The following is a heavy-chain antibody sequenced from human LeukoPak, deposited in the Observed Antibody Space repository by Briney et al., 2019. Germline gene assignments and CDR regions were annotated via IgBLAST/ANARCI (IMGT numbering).Heavy chain of an antibody. CDR2: ISYDGSNK. J-gene: IGHJ4*02. V-gene: IGHV3-30-3*01. Sequence: GGSLRLSCAASGFTFSSYAMHWVRQAPSKGLEWVAVISYDGSNKYYADSVKGRFTISRDNSKNTLYLQMNSLRAEDTAVYYCARDGMIVDHYFDYWGQGTLVTVSS. CDR1: GFTFSSYA. CDR3: ARDGMIVDHYFDY. D-gene: IGHD3-22*01.